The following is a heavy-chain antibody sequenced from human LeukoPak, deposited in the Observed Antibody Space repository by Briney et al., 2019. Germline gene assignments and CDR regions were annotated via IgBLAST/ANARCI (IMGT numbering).Heavy chain of an antibody. Sequence: GGSLRLSCAASGFTFSSYWMNWACQAPGKGLEWVASINHNGNVNYYVDSVKGRFTISRDNAKNSLYLQMNSLRAEDTAVYYCASGRERGGGYWGRGTLVTVSS. V-gene: IGHV3-7*01. D-gene: IGHD4-23*01. J-gene: IGHJ4*02. CDR3: ASGRERGGGY. CDR2: INHNGNVN. CDR1: GFTFSSYW.